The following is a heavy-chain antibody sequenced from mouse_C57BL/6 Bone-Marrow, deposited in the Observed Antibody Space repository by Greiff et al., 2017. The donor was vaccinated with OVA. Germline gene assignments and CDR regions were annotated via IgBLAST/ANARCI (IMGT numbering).Heavy chain of an antibody. V-gene: IGHV2-9-1*01. CDR3: ARITTVARYFDV. J-gene: IGHJ1*03. CDR1: GFSLTSYA. CDR2: IWPGGGT. Sequence: VKLMESGPGLVAPSQSLSITCTVSGFSLTSYAISWVRQPPGKGLEWLGVIWPGGGTNYNSALKSRLSISKDNSKSQVFLKMNSLQTDDTARYYCARITTVARYFDVWGTGTTVTVSS. D-gene: IGHD1-1*01.